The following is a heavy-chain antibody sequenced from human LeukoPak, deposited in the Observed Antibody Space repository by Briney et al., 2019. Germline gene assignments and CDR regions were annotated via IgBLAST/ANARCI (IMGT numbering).Heavy chain of an antibody. J-gene: IGHJ3*02. CDR3: ARGLQETLAWLKALSAFDI. D-gene: IGHD6-19*01. V-gene: IGHV1-8*02. CDR2: MNPNSANT. Sequence: GASVKVSCKASGYTFLNYDINWVRQATGQGLEWMGWMNPNSANTGYAQKLQGRVTMSTDTSTSTGYMELRSLRSDDTAVYYCARGLQETLAWLKALSAFDIWGQGTMVTVSS. CDR1: GYTFLNYD.